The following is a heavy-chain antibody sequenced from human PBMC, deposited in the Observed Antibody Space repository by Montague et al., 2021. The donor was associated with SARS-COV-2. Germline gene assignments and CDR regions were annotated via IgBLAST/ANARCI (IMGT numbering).Heavy chain of an antibody. V-gene: IGHV3-30*18. Sequence: SLRLSCAASGFTFNNFGMHWVRLAPGQGLEWVAVISYDGSIQYYADSVKGRFTISRDWNKNTLYLQMSSLRPEDTAVYYCAKDATIFWFERGRGTFDHWGQGTLVAVSS. J-gene: IGHJ4*02. CDR1: GFTFNNFG. D-gene: IGHD3-10*01. CDR2: ISYDGSIQ. CDR3: AKDATIFWFERGRGTFDH.